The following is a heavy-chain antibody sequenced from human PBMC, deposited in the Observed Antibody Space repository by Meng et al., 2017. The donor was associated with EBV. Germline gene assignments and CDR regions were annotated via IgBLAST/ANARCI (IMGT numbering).Heavy chain of an antibody. D-gene: IGHD5-12*01. CDR1: GFTFSRYA. CDR2: ISYDGSNK. J-gene: IGHJ4*02. CDR3: AGGQQWLRSPYFDY. V-gene: IGHV3-30-3*01. Sequence: VRMVESVGGVVEAGRSLILSCAASGFTFSRYAMPWVRQAPGKGLEWVAVISYDGSNKYYADSVKGRFTISRDNSKNTLYLQMNSLRAEDTAVYYCAGGQQWLRSPYFDYWGQGTLVTVSS.